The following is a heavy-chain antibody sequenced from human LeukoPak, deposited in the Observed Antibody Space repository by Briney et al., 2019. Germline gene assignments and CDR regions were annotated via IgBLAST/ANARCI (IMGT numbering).Heavy chain of an antibody. CDR2: IISSGSTI. CDR3: AIANSGDDSFGYWFDP. V-gene: IGHV3-48*03. CDR1: GFTFSIFE. D-gene: IGHD5-12*01. Sequence: GGSLRLSCAASGFTFSIFEMNWVRQAPGKGLEWLSYIISSGSTIYYADSVKGRITISTDNAKNSLYLQMNSLRAEDTAVYYCAIANSGDDSFGYWFDPWGQGALVTVSS. J-gene: IGHJ5*02.